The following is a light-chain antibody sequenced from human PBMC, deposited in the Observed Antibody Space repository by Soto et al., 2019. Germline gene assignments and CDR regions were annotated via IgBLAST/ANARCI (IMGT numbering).Light chain of an antibody. J-gene: IGKJ5*01. Sequence: DTQMTQSPSSLSASVGDRVTITCQASRDISNLLNWYQQKPGSVPKVLIYAASKSAAGAPPRFSGGGDGTHFTFTISSLQPEDVATYYCQHYDDLPSMTFGQGTRLEIK. CDR3: QHYDDLPSMT. CDR2: AAS. V-gene: IGKV1-33*01. CDR1: RDISNL.